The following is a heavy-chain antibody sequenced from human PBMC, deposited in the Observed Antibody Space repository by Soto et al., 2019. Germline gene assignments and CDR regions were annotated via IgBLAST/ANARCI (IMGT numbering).Heavy chain of an antibody. CDR2: VYYSGTT. CDR1: GGSINSHY. V-gene: IGHV4-59*11. CDR3: ARDLRGWGYAFDI. Sequence: QVQLQESGPGLVKPSETLSLTCTVSGGSINSHYCIWVRQPPGKGLEYIGYVYYSGTTNYNPSLKSRVTISLDTSKNQFSLGLTSVTAADTAVYYCARDLRGWGYAFDIWGQGTMVTVSS. D-gene: IGHD1-26*01. J-gene: IGHJ3*02.